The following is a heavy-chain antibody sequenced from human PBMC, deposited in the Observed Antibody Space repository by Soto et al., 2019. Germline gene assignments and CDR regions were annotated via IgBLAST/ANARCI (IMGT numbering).Heavy chain of an antibody. CDR3: ARAQRTYYYGSGSYYRTPYYYYGMDV. D-gene: IGHD3-10*01. V-gene: IGHV3-13*01. J-gene: IGHJ6*02. Sequence: VQLVESGGGLVQPGGSLRLSCAASGFTFSSYDMHWVRQATGKGLEWVSAIGTAGDTYYPGSVKGRFTISRENAKNSLYLQMNSLRAGDTAVYYCARAQRTYYYGSGSYYRTPYYYYGMDVWGQGTTVTVSS. CDR2: IGTAGDT. CDR1: GFTFSSYD.